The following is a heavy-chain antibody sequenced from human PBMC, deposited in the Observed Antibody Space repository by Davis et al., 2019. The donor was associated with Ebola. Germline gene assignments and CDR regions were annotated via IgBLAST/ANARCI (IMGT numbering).Heavy chain of an antibody. Sequence: ASVKVSCKASGYTFTSYAMHWVRQAPGQRLEWMGWITVGNGNTKYSQKLQGRVTITRDTSASTAYMELSSLRSEDTAVYYCARSHGSANFDYWGQGTLVTVSS. D-gene: IGHD3-10*01. CDR1: GYTFTSYA. CDR2: ITVGNGNT. J-gene: IGHJ4*02. V-gene: IGHV1-3*01. CDR3: ARSHGSANFDY.